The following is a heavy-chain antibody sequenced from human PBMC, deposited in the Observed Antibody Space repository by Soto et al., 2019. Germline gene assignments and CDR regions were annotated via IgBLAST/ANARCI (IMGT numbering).Heavy chain of an antibody. CDR3: AKRGNNAPFYYYYMDV. J-gene: IGHJ6*03. D-gene: IGHD1-1*01. CDR1: GFTFSSYS. Sequence: GGSLRLSCTASGFTFSSYSMSWVRQPPGKGLEWVSGISGSGGNTYYADSVKGRFTISRDNSRNTLFLQMNSLRVEDTAIYYCAKRGNNAPFYYYYMDVWGTGTTVTVSS. CDR2: ISGSGGNT. V-gene: IGHV3-23*01.